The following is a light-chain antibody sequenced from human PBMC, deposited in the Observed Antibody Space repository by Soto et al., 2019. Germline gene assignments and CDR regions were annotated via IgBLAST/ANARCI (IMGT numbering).Light chain of an antibody. Sequence: DIQMTQSPSSLSASVGDRVTITCRASQDISVYLAWYQQKPGKVPKLLIYSASTLQSGVPSRFSGSGSGTDCTLTISSLQPEDVATYYGQKFNTAPLSFGQGPRLETK. J-gene: IGKJ5*01. CDR2: SAS. CDR1: QDISVY. CDR3: QKFNTAPLS. V-gene: IGKV1-27*01.